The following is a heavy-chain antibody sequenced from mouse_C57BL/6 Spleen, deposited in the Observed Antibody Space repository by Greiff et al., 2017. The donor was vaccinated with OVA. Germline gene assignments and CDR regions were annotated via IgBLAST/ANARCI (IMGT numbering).Heavy chain of an antibody. J-gene: IGHJ1*03. CDR1: GYTFTSYW. D-gene: IGHD1-1*01. CDR2: INPSSGYT. V-gene: IGHV1-7*01. CDR3: ATVVATRYFDV. Sequence: VQLQESGAELAKPGASVKLSCKASGYTFTSYWMHWVKQRPGQGLEWIGYINPSSGYTKYNQKFKDKATLTADKSSSTAYMQLSSLTYEDSAVYYCATVVATRYFDVWGTGTTVTVSS.